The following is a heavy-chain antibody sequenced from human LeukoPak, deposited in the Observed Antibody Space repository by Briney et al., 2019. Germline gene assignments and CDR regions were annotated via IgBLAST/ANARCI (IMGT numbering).Heavy chain of an antibody. CDR3: AKVGAWYYFDY. V-gene: IGHV3-9*01. J-gene: IGHJ4*02. D-gene: IGHD2-8*02. Sequence: GRSLRLSCAASGFTFDDYAMHWVRQAPGKGLEWVSGISWNSGSIGYADSVKGRFTISRDNAKNSLYLQMNSLRAEDTALYYCAKVGAWYYFDYWGQGTLVTVSS. CDR1: GFTFDDYA. CDR2: ISWNSGSI.